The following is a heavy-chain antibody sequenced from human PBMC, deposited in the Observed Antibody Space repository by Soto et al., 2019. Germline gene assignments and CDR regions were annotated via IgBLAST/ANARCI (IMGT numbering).Heavy chain of an antibody. J-gene: IGHJ4*02. CDR2: IYYSGST. D-gene: IGHD4-17*01. Sequence: SETLSLTCFVSGGSISGYYGSWVRQPPGKGLEWIGYIYYSGSTTYNSSLKGRVTMSVDTSKNQFSLKLTSVTAADTAVYYCARGSTTEKVDSWGQGTLVTVPS. CDR3: ARGSTTEKVDS. V-gene: IGHV4-59*08. CDR1: GGSISGYY.